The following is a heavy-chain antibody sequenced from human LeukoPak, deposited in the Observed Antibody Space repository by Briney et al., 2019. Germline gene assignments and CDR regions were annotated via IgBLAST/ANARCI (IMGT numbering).Heavy chain of an antibody. CDR2: INHSGSS. J-gene: IGHJ3*02. CDR1: GGSLSGYH. CDR3: ARRPDGFDI. Sequence: SETLSLTCAVYGGSLSGYHWSWIRQPPGKGLEYIGEINHSGSSKYNSSLKSRVTISVGTSKNQFSLKVNSVTAADTAVYYCARRPDGFDIWGQGTKVTVSS. V-gene: IGHV4-34*01.